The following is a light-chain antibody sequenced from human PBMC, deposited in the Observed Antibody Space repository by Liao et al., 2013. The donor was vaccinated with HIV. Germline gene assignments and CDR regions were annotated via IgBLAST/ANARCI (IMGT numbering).Light chain of an antibody. V-gene: IGLV3-21*01. J-gene: IGLJ3*02. CDR3: QAWDSSTVV. CDR2: YDT. Sequence: SYVLTQPPSVSVAPGKTARIPCGGNNIVSKSVHWYQQKPGQAPVLVIYYDTDRPSGIPERFSGSSSGNTATLTISGTQGMDEADYYCQAWDSSTVVFGGGTKLTVL. CDR1: NIVSKS.